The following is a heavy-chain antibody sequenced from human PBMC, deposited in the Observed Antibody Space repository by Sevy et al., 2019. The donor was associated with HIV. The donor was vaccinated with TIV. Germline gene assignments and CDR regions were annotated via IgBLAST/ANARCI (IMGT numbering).Heavy chain of an antibody. J-gene: IGHJ3*02. CDR2: ITSSGSTM. V-gene: IGHV3-48*03. CDR3: ARAFYGGNRDDAFDI. CDR1: GFTFSSHE. D-gene: IGHD2-15*01. Sequence: GESLKISCAASGFTFSSHEMNWVRQAPGKGLEWVSYITSSGSTMYYADSVKGRFTISRDNAKNSLYLQMNSLRAEDTAIYYCARAFYGGNRDDAFDIWGQGTMVTVSS.